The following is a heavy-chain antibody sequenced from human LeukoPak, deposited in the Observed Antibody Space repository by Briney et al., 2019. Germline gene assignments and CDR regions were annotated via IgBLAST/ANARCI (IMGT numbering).Heavy chain of an antibody. CDR3: ARISYYGSGSYYYGMDV. J-gene: IGHJ6*02. CDR2: IYYSGST. CDR1: GGSISSYY. D-gene: IGHD3-10*01. Sequence: SETLSLTCTVSGGSISSYYWSWIRQPPGKGLEWIGYIYYSGSTNYNPSLKSRVTISVDTSKNQFSLKLSSVTAADTAVYYCARISYYGSGSYYYGMDVWGQGTTVTVSS. V-gene: IGHV4-59*01.